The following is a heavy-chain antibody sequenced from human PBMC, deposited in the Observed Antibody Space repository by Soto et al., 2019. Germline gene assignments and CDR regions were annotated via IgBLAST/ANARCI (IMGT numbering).Heavy chain of an antibody. Sequence: GESLKISCKGSGYSFTSYWIGWVRQMPGKGLEWMGIIYPGDSDTRYSPSFQGQVSISADKSISTAYLQWSSLKASDTAMYYCARGPYSSGYYCSASDYYYYYGMDVWGQGTTVTVSS. CDR3: ARGPYSSGYYCSASDYYYYYGMDV. CDR2: IYPGDSDT. CDR1: GYSFTSYW. J-gene: IGHJ6*02. D-gene: IGHD3-22*01. V-gene: IGHV5-51*01.